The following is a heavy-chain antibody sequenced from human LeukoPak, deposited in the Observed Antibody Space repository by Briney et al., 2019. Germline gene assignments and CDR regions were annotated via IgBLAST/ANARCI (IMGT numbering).Heavy chain of an antibody. CDR3: ARDDRYSSSSGYFQH. Sequence: KSSETLSLTCTVSGGSISSYYWGWIRQPPGKGLEWIGYIYYSGSTNYNPSLKSRVTISVDTSKNQFSLKLSSVTAADTAVYYCARDDRYSSSSGYFQHWGQGTLVTVSS. D-gene: IGHD6-6*01. J-gene: IGHJ1*01. CDR2: IYYSGST. CDR1: GGSISSYY. V-gene: IGHV4-59*01.